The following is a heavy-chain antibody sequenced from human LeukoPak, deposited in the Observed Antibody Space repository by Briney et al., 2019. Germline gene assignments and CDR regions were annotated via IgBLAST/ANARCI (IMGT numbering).Heavy chain of an antibody. V-gene: IGHV3-9*01. CDR1: GFTFSSYA. D-gene: IGHD3-10*01. Sequence: GGSLRLSCAASGFTFSSYAMSWVRQAPGKGLEWVSGISWNSGSIGYADSVKGRFTISRDNAKNSLYLQMNSLRAEDTALYYCAKGIFGYYYGSGSLHPWGQGTLVTVSS. J-gene: IGHJ5*02. CDR2: ISWNSGSI. CDR3: AKGIFGYYYGSGSLHP.